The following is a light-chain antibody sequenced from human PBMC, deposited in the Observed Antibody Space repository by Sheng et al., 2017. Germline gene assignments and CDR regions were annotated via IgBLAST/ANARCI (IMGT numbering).Light chain of an antibody. CDR2: TNH. CDR3: QAWDSNTVV. Sequence: QSVLTQPPSASGTPGQGVTISCSGSNSNIGSNTVSWYQHLPGTAPKLLIHTNHQRPSGVPERFSGSNSGNTATLTISATQAMDEADYYCQAWDSNTVVFGGGTKLKVL. CDR1: NSNIGSNT. J-gene: IGLJ2*01. V-gene: IGLV1-44*01.